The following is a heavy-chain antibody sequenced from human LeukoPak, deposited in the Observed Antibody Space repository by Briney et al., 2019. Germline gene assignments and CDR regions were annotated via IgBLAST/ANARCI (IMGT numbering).Heavy chain of an antibody. CDR2: IHYSGST. CDR3: ARVASSVMDY. V-gene: IGHV4-61*05. Sequence: SETLSLTCTVSGGSISSSSYYWGWIRQPPGKGLEWIGYIHYSGSTNYNPSLKSRVTISLDTSKNQFSLKMSSVTTADTAVYYCARVASSVMDYWGQGILVTVSS. CDR1: GGSISSSSYY. J-gene: IGHJ4*02. D-gene: IGHD2-8*01.